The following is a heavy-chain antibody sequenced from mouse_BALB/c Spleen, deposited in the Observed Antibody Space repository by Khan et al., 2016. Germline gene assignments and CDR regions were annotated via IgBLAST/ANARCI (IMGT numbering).Heavy chain of an antibody. Sequence: QVQLKESGPGLVQPSQSLSITCTVSGFSLTTYYVHWVRQSPGEGLEWLGVIWSGGNTDYNEALISRMSISKDKSKSQVFYRMTSLQANDKARDYSASIKCDAYWGQGTSVTVSA. D-gene: IGHD1-2*01. CDR2: IWSGGNT. V-gene: IGHV2-2*02. CDR3: ASIKCDAY. J-gene: IGHJ4*01. CDR1: GFSLTTYY.